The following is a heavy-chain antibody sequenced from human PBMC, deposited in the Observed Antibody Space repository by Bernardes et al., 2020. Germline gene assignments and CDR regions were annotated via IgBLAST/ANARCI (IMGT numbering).Heavy chain of an antibody. CDR2: ISFSGDTT. D-gene: IGHD6-13*01. V-gene: IGHV3-23*01. Sequence: GRPLRLSRAASGFTFSISAMTWVRQAPGKGLEWVSGISFSGDTTYYADSVRGRFTISRDNSKNTLYLQMNSLRAEDTAVYYCAKALQNVGGIATAGTYYYYYMDVWGKGTTVTGSS. CDR1: GFTFSISA. J-gene: IGHJ6*03. CDR3: AKALQNVGGIATAGTYYYYYMDV.